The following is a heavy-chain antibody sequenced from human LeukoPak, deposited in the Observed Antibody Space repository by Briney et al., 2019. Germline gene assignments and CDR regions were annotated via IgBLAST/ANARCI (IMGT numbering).Heavy chain of an antibody. CDR2: ICRGGST. D-gene: IGHD3-10*01. V-gene: IGHV4-38-2*01. J-gene: IGHJ6*03. CDR3: ASLWFGEFHMDV. Sequence: AETLCLTCAVSGYSISSGYYWGWIRPPPRKVLELFGSICRGGSTYYDPSLKSRVTISVDTSKNQFSLKLSSVTAADTAVYYCASLWFGEFHMDVWGKGTTVTVSS. CDR1: GYSISSGYY.